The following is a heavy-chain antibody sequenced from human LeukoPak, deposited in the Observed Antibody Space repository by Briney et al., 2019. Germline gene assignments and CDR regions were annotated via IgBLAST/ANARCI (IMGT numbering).Heavy chain of an antibody. CDR1: GYTFTSYG. Sequence: ASVKVSCKASGYTFTSYGISWVRQAPGQGLEWMGIINPGGGTTTYAQKFQGRVTMTRDTSTSTVYMELSSLRSEDTAVYYCARDLSGNKYGHFDFWGQGTQVTVSS. J-gene: IGHJ4*02. CDR2: INPGGGTT. V-gene: IGHV1-46*01. D-gene: IGHD4-23*01. CDR3: ARDLSGNKYGHFDF.